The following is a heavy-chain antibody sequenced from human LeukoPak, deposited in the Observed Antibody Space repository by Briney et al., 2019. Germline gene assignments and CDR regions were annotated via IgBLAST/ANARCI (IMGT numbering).Heavy chain of an antibody. V-gene: IGHV4-39*07. CDR2: VYYGGTT. CDR3: SFNLGSGSYAFDI. Sequence: SETLSLTCAASVGSITTTTYYWGWVRQPPGKGLGWIGSVYYGGTTYYSPSLKSRLTISLDTSKHQFSLRLSSVNAADTAVYFCSFNLGSGSYAFDIWGQGTMVTVSS. J-gene: IGHJ3*02. D-gene: IGHD3-10*01. CDR1: VGSITTTTYY.